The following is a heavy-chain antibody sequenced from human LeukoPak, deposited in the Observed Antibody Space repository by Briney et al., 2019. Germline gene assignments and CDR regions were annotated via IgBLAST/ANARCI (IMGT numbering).Heavy chain of an antibody. D-gene: IGHD2-15*01. CDR1: GFTFSSYW. CDR3: ARECCSGGSCYWFDP. Sequence: GGSLRLSCAASGFTFSSYWMSWVRQAPGKGLEWVANIKQDGSEKYYVDSVKGRFTISRDNAKNSLYLQMNSLRAEDTAVYYCARECCSGGSCYWFDPWGQGTLVTVSS. J-gene: IGHJ5*02. V-gene: IGHV3-7*01. CDR2: IKQDGSEK.